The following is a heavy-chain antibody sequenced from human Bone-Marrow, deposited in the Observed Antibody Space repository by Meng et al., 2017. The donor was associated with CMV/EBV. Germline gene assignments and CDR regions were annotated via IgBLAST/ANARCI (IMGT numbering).Heavy chain of an antibody. Sequence: SETLSLTCTVPGGSISSGGYSWSWIRQHPGKGLEWIGYIYYSGSTYYNPSLKSRVTISVDTSKNQFSLNLSSVTAADTAVYYCAREGSSNWFDPWGQGTLVTVSS. J-gene: IGHJ5*02. CDR2: IYYSGST. CDR1: GGSISSGGYS. CDR3: AREGSSNWFDP. V-gene: IGHV4-31*03. D-gene: IGHD6-6*01.